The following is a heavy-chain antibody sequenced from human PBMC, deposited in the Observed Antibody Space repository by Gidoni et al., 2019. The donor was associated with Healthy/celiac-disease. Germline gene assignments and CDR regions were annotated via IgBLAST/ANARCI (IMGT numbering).Heavy chain of an antibody. Sequence: EVQLLESGGGLVQPGGSLRLSCAASGFTFSSYAMSWVRQAPGKGLEWVSAISGSGGSTYYADSVKGRFTISRDNSKNTLYLQMNSLRAEDTAVYYCARASSSVLYYYGMDVWGQGTTVTVSS. CDR1: GFTFSSYA. V-gene: IGHV3-23*01. D-gene: IGHD6-6*01. J-gene: IGHJ6*02. CDR2: ISGSGGST. CDR3: ARASSSVLYYYGMDV.